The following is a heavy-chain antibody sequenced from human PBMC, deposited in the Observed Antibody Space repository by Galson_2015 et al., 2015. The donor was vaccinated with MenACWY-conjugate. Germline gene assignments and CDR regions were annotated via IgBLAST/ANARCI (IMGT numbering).Heavy chain of an antibody. V-gene: IGHV3-30*02. Sequence: YYADSVKGRFTISRDNSKNTLYLQMNSLRSEDTAVYHCAKDRGVFGVNYYYYGMDVWGQGTTVTVSS. D-gene: IGHD3-3*01. J-gene: IGHJ6*02. CDR3: AKDRGVFGVNYYYYGMDV.